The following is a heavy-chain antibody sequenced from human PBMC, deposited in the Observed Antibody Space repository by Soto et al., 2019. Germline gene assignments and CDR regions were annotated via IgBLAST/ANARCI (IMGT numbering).Heavy chain of an antibody. CDR3: ARDVYSRYFEPRGLDV. CDR2: ISSRSSSI. D-gene: IGHD3-9*01. J-gene: IGHJ6*01. CDR1: GFTFSGSS. Sequence: DVQLVESGGGLAQPGGSLRLSCAASGFTFSGSSMNWVRQAPGKGLEWVAYISSRSSSIYYADSVKGRFTISRDDAKNSLFLQMNNLRGEDTAVYYCARDVYSRYFEPRGLDVW. V-gene: IGHV3-48*01.